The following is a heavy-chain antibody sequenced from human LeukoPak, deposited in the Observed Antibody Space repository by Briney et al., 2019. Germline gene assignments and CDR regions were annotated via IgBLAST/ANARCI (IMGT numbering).Heavy chain of an antibody. V-gene: IGHV3-23*01. CDR2: ISGSGGST. CDR1: GFTFSSYA. J-gene: IGHJ3*02. D-gene: IGHD4-17*01. CDR3: ASPHPNIYGDHDAFDI. Sequence: PGGSLRLSCAASGFTFSSYAMSWVRQAPGKGLEWVSAISGSGGSTYYADSVKGRFTISRDNSKNTLYLQMNSLRAEDTAVYYCASPHPNIYGDHDAFDIWGQGTMVTVSS.